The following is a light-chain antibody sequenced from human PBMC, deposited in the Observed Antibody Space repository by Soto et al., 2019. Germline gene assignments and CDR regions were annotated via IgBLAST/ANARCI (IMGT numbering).Light chain of an antibody. CDR3: QQYDIWPST. J-gene: IGKJ1*01. V-gene: IGKV3-15*01. CDR1: QSVYSN. Sequence: EIVMTQSPATLSVSPGERATLSCTASQSVYSNLAWYQQKPGQAPRLLIYGASTRATGVPATLSASGSGTEFTLTISSLQSEDSAVYYDQQYDIWPSTFGQGTKVEIK. CDR2: GAS.